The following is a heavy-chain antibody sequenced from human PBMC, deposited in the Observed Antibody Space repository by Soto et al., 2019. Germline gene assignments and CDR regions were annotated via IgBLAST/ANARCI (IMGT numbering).Heavy chain of an antibody. J-gene: IGHJ1*01. D-gene: IGHD2-15*01. CDR3: ARVDLGYCSGGSCYTPPEYFQH. CDR2: IYYSGST. Sequence: QVQLQESGPGLVKPSQTLSLTCTVSGGSISSGGYYWSWIRQHPGKGLEWIGYIYYSGSTYYNPSLKSRVTISVDSYKNQFSLKLSSVTAADTAVYYCARVDLGYCSGGSCYTPPEYFQHWGQGTLVTVSS. CDR1: GGSISSGGYY. V-gene: IGHV4-31*03.